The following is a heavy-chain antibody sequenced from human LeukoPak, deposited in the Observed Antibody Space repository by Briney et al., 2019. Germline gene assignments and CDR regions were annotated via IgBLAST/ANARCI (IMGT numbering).Heavy chain of an antibody. D-gene: IGHD6-13*01. CDR3: ARQGQQLAGLHHYFYMDV. Sequence: PSETLSLTCTVSGASISSYYWSWIRQPPGKGLEWIGYIYYSGSTSYNPSLKSRVTISVDTSKNQFSLELSSVTASDTAMHFCARQGQQLAGLHHYFYMDVWGKGTTVTVSS. CDR2: IYYSGST. CDR1: GASISSYY. V-gene: IGHV4-59*08. J-gene: IGHJ6*03.